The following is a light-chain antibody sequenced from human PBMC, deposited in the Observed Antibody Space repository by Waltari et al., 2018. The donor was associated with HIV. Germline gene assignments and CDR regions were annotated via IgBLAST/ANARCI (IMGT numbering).Light chain of an antibody. CDR1: QKINRY. J-gene: IGKJ3*01. V-gene: IGKV1-39*01. CDR3: QQSYGAPFT. Sequence: IQMTQSPSALSASVGDTVTITCRASQKINRYLNWYQKKVGEAPKLLVYGGSTLQSGVPARFRGSGSGSEYILTISSLQSDDFGTYFCQQSYGAPFTFGPGSTV. CDR2: GGS.